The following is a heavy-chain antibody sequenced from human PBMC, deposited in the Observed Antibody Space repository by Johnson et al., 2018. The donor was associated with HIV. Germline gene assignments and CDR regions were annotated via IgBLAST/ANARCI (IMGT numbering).Heavy chain of an antibody. D-gene: IGHD2-2*02. CDR2: ISWNSGSI. CDR1: GFTFDDHG. CDR3: AKDRYTENDAFDI. V-gene: IGHV3-9*01. J-gene: IGHJ3*02. Sequence: VESGGGVVQPGGSLRLSCAASGFTFDDHGMNWVRQAPGKGLEWVSGISWNSGSIGYADSVKGRFTISRDNAKNSLYLQMTSLRAEHTALYYCAKDRYTENDAFDIWGQGTLVTVSS.